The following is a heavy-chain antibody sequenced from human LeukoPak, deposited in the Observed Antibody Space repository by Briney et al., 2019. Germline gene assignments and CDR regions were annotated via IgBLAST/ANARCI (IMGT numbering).Heavy chain of an antibody. D-gene: IGHD6-6*01. J-gene: IGHJ6*03. V-gene: IGHV3-33*01. Sequence: PGRSLRLSCAAYGFTFSSYGMHWVRQAQGKGLEWVAVIWYDGSNKYYADSVKGRFTISRDNSKNTLYLQMNSLRAEDTAVYYCARDWNSSSSPGYYYMDVWGKGTTVTVSS. CDR1: GFTFSSYG. CDR3: ARDWNSSSSPGYYYMDV. CDR2: IWYDGSNK.